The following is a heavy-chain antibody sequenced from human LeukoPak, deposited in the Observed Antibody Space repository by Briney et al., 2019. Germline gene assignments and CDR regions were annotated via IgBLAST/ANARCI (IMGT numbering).Heavy chain of an antibody. D-gene: IGHD2-15*01. CDR3: ARRYCSGGSCYFDY. V-gene: IGHV5-51*01. CDR2: IYPGDSDT. Sequence: GASLKISCEGSGSIFTSYWIGGVRPLPGKGLEWMGTIYPGDSDTRYSPSFQGQVTISADKSISTAYLQWSSLKASDTAMYYCARRYCSGGSCYFDYWGQGTLVTVSS. J-gene: IGHJ4*02. CDR1: GSIFTSYW.